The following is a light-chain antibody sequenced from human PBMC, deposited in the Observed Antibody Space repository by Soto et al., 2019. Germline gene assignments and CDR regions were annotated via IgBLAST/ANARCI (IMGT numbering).Light chain of an antibody. CDR2: DAS. CDR1: QTVNAW. V-gene: IGKV1-5*01. Sequence: DIQMTQSPSTLSASLGDRVTITCRASQTVNAWLAWYQHKPGKAPEPLIYDASTLESGVPARFSGSRSGTEFNLTISSPQPDDIGTYYCQQYNTHSGTFGQGTKVEIK. J-gene: IGKJ1*01. CDR3: QQYNTHSGT.